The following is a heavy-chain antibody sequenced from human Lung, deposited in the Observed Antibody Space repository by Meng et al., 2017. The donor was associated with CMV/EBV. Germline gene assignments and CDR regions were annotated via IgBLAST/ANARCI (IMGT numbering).Heavy chain of an antibody. Sequence: GESXKISCAASGFTFSSYSMNWVRQAPGKGLEWVSFISSSSSYIYYGDSVKGRFTISRDNAKNSLYLQMNSLRAEDTAVYYCARAPGAARSEYGRDVWVQGTXVTVSS. V-gene: IGHV3-21*01. D-gene: IGHD6-6*01. CDR3: ARAPGAARSEYGRDV. CDR1: GFTFSSYS. CDR2: ISSSSSYI. J-gene: IGHJ6*02.